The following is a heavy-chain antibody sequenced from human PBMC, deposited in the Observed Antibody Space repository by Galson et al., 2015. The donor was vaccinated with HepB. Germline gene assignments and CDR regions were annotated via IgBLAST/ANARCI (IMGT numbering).Heavy chain of an antibody. V-gene: IGHV1-2*02. Sequence: SVKVSCKASGYTFTGYYMHWVRQAPGQGLEWMGWINPKSGGTNYAQKFQGRVTMTRDTSISTAYMDLSRLRSDDTAVYYCARGLWSGREGDAFDIWGQGTMVTVSS. D-gene: IGHD3-3*01. CDR2: INPKSGGT. CDR3: ARGLWSGREGDAFDI. J-gene: IGHJ3*02. CDR1: GYTFTGYY.